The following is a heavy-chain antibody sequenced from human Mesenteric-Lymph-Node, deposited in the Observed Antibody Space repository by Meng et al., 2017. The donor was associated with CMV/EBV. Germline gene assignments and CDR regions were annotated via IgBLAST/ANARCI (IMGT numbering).Heavy chain of an antibody. Sequence: SCKTSGNTFTSYDIIWVRQATGQGLEWMGWMNPNIGNTGYAQKFQGRVTMTRNTSISTAYMELSSLTSEDTAVHYCASDRGSGSYYPWGQGTLVTVSS. J-gene: IGHJ5*02. CDR1: GNTFTSYD. V-gene: IGHV1-8*01. D-gene: IGHD3-10*01. CDR3: ASDRGSGSYYP. CDR2: MNPNIGNT.